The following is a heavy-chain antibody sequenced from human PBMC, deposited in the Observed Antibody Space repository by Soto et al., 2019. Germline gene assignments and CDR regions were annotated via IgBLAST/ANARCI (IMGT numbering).Heavy chain of an antibody. CDR1: GFTFSTYS. CDR3: VRPDTTVCKFDP. CDR2: ISSSSTYI. J-gene: IGHJ5*02. Sequence: EVQLVESGGGLVKPGGSLRLSCAASGFTFSTYSMNWVRQAPGKGLEWVSSISSSSTYIYYADSVKGRFTISRDNAKNSRYLQMNSRRAEDTAVYYCVRPDTTVCKFDPWGQGTLVTVSS. V-gene: IGHV3-21*01. D-gene: IGHD4-17*01.